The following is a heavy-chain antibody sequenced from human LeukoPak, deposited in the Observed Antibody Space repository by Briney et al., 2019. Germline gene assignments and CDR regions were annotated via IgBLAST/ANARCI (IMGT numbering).Heavy chain of an antibody. V-gene: IGHV3-23*01. CDR1: GFTFSSYA. J-gene: IGHJ4*02. CDR2: ISGSGGNT. Sequence: GGSLRLSCAASGFTFSSYAMHWVRQAPGKGLEWVSDISGSGGNTYCAKSVRGRFTISRDNSKNTLYLQMNSLRAGDTAIYYCVKRIQSALAAGYWGQGALVTASS. D-gene: IGHD2-15*01. CDR3: VKRIQSALAAGY.